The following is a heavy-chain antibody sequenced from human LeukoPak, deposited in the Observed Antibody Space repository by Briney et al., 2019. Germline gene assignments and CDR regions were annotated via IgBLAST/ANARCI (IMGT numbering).Heavy chain of an antibody. CDR1: GFTVSSNY. J-gene: IGHJ4*02. CDR2: IKQDGSEK. D-gene: IGHD5-18*01. CDR3: ARVGVYSYGYAFDY. V-gene: IGHV3-7*01. Sequence: GGSLRLSCAASGFTVSSNYMSWVRQAPGKGLEWVANIKQDGSEKYYVDSMKGRFTISRDNAKNSLYLQMNSLRIEDTAVYYCARVGVYSYGYAFDYWGQGTLVTVSS.